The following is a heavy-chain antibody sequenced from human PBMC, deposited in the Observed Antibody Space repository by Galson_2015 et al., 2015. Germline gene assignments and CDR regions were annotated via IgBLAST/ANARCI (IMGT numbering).Heavy chain of an antibody. CDR2: TYYRSQWYN. J-gene: IGHJ4*02. Sequence: CAISGDSVSSNTAGWNWIRQPPSRGLEWLGRTYYRSQWYNDYAESVKSRITINPDTSKNQFSLHLNSVTPEDTAVYYCARVAVTAFDFWGQGTLVTVSS. V-gene: IGHV6-1*01. CDR1: GDSVSSNTAG. CDR3: ARVAVTAFDF. D-gene: IGHD2-21*02.